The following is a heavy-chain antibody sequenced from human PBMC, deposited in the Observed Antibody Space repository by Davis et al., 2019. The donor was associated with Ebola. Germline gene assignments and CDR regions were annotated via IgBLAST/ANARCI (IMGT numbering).Heavy chain of an antibody. D-gene: IGHD3-22*01. CDR1: GFIFSSYS. CDR2: ISSGGDST. J-gene: IGHJ3*02. V-gene: IGHV3-21*01. CDR3: ARPDSTGHSPHAFDI. Sequence: PGGSLRLSCAASGFIFSSYSMNWVRQAPGKGLEWVSSISSGGDSTYYAESLKGRFTVSRDNAKNSLYLQINSVRAEDTAVYYCARPDSTGHSPHAFDIWGQGTMVTVSS.